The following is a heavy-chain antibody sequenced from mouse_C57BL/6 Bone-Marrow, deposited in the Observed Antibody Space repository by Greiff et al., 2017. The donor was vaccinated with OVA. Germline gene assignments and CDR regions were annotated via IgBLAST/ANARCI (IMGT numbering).Heavy chain of an antibody. D-gene: IGHD2-1*01. CDR3: ARGDGNYSFAY. V-gene: IGHV1-63*01. CDR2: IYPGGGYT. J-gene: IGHJ3*01. Sequence: QVHVKQSGAELVRPGTSVKMSCKASGYTFTNYWIGWAKQRPGHGLEWIGDIYPGGGYTNYNEKFKGKATLTADKSSSTAYMQFSSLTSEDSAIYYCARGDGNYSFAYWGQGTLVTVSA. CDR1: GYTFTNYW.